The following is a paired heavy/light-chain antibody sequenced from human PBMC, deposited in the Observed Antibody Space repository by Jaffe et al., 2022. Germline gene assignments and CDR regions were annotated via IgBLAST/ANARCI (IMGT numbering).Heavy chain of an antibody. J-gene: IGHJ4*02. D-gene: IGHD6-19*01. CDR1: GGSFSGYH. CDR3: ARGADLGYYSGWYMVRDY. V-gene: IGHV4-34*01. Sequence: QVQLQQWGAGLLKPSETLSLICAVYGGSFSGYHWSWIRQPPGKGLEWIGEINHIGSTNYNSSLKSRVTISVDTSKNQFSLELSSVTAADTAVYYCARGADLGYYSGWYMVRDYWGQGTQVTVSS. CDR2: INHIGST.
Light chain of an antibody. V-gene: IGLV1-40*01. CDR1: SSNIGAGYD. Sequence: QSVLTQPPSVSGAPGQRVTISCTGSSSNIGAGYDVHWYQQVPGTAPKLLIYGNSNRPSGVPGRFSGSKSGTSASLAITGLQAEDEADYYCQSYDGSLSGSLVFGGGTKLTVL. J-gene: IGLJ3*02. CDR3: QSYDGSLSGSLV. CDR2: GNS.